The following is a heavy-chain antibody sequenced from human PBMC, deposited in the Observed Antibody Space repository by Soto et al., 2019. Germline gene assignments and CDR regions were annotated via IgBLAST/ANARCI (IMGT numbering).Heavy chain of an antibody. CDR3: AKDRDYYGSGSYYAFDI. CDR2: ISGSGGST. D-gene: IGHD3-10*01. CDR1: GFTFSSYA. J-gene: IGHJ3*02. V-gene: IGHV3-23*01. Sequence: PGGSLRLSCAASGFTFSSYAMSWVRQAPGKGLEWVSAISGSGGSTYYADSVKGRFTISRDNSKNTLYLQMNSLGAEDTAVYYCAKDRDYYGSGSYYAFDIWGQGTMVTVSS.